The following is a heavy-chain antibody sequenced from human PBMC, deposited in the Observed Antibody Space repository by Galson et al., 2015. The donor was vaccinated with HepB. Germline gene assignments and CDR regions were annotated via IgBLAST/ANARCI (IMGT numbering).Heavy chain of an antibody. CDR1: GFTFSTYN. V-gene: IGHV3-21*01. J-gene: IGHJ6*03. CDR2: ISTTSSRI. CDR3: ARDLSSGPRGYFNHYMDV. Sequence: SLRLSCAASGFTFSTYNMNWVRQAPGKGLEWVSSISTTSSRIYYADSVKGRFTISRDNAKDSLYLQMHSLRAEDTAVYSCARDLSSGPRGYFNHYMDVWGKGTTVTVSS. D-gene: IGHD6-19*01.